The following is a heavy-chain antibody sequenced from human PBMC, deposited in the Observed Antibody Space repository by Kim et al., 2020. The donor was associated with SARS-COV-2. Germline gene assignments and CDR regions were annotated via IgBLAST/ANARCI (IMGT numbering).Heavy chain of an antibody. CDR3: ARVGPTTHYGSGSPYYYYYGMDV. Sequence: GGSLRLSCAASGFTFSSYGMHWVRQAPGKGLEWVAVIWYDGSNKYYADSVKGRFTISRDNSKNTLYLQMNSLRAEDTAVYYCARVGPTTHYGSGSPYYYYYGMDVWGQGTTVTVSS. J-gene: IGHJ6*02. V-gene: IGHV3-33*01. CDR1: GFTFSSYG. CDR2: IWYDGSNK. D-gene: IGHD3-10*01.